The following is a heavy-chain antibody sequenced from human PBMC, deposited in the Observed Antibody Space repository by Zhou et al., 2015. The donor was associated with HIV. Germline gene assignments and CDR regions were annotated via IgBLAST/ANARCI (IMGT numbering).Heavy chain of an antibody. J-gene: IGHJ2*01. CDR3: ARGQQYFDWIEDNWYFDL. V-gene: IGHV3-48*04. CDR2: HGSYVTK. CDR1: GFTFSSYG. D-gene: IGHD3-9*01. Sequence: VQLVESGGGVVQPGRSLRLSCAASGFTFSSYGMHWVRQAPGKGLEWLSHLHGSYVTKYYADSVKGRFTISRDNAKNSLTLQMDSLRAEDTALYYCARGQQYFDWIEDNWYFDLWGRGTLVTVSS.